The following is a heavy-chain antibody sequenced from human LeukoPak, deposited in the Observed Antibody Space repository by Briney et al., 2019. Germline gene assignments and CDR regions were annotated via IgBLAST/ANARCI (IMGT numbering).Heavy chain of an antibody. CDR1: GGSISSSSYY. CDR3: ARPTTYYYDSSGYTDAFDI. V-gene: IGHV4-39*01. J-gene: IGHJ3*02. CDR2: IYYSGST. D-gene: IGHD3-22*01. Sequence: PSGTLSLTCTVSGGSISSSSYYWGWIRQPPGKGLEWIGSIYYSGSTYYNPSLKSRVTISVDTSKNQFSLKLSSVTAADTAVYYCARPTTYYYDSSGYTDAFDIWGQGTMVTVSS.